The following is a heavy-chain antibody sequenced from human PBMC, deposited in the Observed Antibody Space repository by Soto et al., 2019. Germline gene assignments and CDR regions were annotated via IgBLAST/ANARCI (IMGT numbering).Heavy chain of an antibody. CDR2: INPSGTTT. Sequence: QVPLMQSGAEEKKPGASVKVSCKASGYTFTSFYMNWVRQAPGQGLEWMGIINPSGTTTDYAQKFQGRVTMTRDTSTSTYYMELSSLTSEDTAVYYCAKPQIARHYYYGMEVWGQGTAVTVSS. CDR1: GYTFTSFY. J-gene: IGHJ6*02. CDR3: AKPQIARHYYYGMEV. V-gene: IGHV1-46*01.